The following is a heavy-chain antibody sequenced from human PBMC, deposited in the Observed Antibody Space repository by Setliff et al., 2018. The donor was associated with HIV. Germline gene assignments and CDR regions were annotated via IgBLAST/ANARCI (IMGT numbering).Heavy chain of an antibody. CDR2: IYTSVT. V-gene: IGHV4-4*08. D-gene: IGHD6-19*01. CDR1: GGSISSYY. J-gene: IGHJ3*02. Sequence: SETLSLTCTVSGGSISSYYLRWIRQPPGKGLEWIGFIYTSVTTYNPSLKSRVTISVDTSKNQFSLRLSSVTVADTAVYYCASGQWLEHAFDIWGQGTVVTVSS. CDR3: ASGQWLEHAFDI.